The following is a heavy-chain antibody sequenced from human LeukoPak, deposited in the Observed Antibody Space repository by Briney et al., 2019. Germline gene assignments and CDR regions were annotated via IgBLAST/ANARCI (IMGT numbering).Heavy chain of an antibody. V-gene: IGHV3-33*01. CDR1: GFTFSSYG. CDR2: IWYDGSNK. D-gene: IGHD4-11*01. J-gene: IGHJ4*02. Sequence: GRSLRLSCAASGFTFSSYGMHWVRQAPGKGLEWVAVIWYDGSNKYYADSVKGRFTISRDNSKNTLYLQMNSLRAEDTAVYYCARRTTVTIPFGYWGQGTLVTVSS. CDR3: ARRTTVTIPFGY.